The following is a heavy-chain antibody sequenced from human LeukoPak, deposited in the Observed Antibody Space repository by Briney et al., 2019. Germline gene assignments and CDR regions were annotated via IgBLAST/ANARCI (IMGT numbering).Heavy chain of an antibody. CDR1: GGTFSSYA. J-gene: IGHJ5*02. V-gene: IGHV1-69*06. Sequence: SVKVSCKASGGTFSSYAISWVRQAPGQGLEWMGGIIPIFGTANYAQKFQGRVTITADKSTSTAYMELSSLRSEDTAVYYCARGRGGPLLWFSTIQSRGNNWFDPWGQGTLVTVSS. D-gene: IGHD3-10*01. CDR2: IIPIFGTA. CDR3: ARGRGGPLLWFSTIQSRGNNWFDP.